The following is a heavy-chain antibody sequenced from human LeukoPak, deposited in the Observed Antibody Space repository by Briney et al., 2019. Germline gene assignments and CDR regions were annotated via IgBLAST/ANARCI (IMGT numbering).Heavy chain of an antibody. Sequence: GGSLRLSCEAPGFDFRNYYMSWVRQAPGKGLEWLANIKYDGTYTNYKDSVKGRLTLSRDNAKNSVYLQMNSLRAEDTAVYYCTRDEGATVATYRFDFWGRGTLVTVSS. V-gene: IGHV3-7*01. CDR1: GFDFRNYY. J-gene: IGHJ4*02. CDR3: TRDEGATVATYRFDF. D-gene: IGHD4-23*01. CDR2: IKYDGTYT.